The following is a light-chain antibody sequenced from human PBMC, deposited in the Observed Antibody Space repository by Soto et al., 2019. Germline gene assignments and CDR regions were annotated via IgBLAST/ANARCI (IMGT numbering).Light chain of an antibody. CDR1: QSVGSTS. Sequence: EIVLTQSPGALSLSPGERATLSCRVSQSVGSTSLAWYQQRPGRAPRLLIFDTSARATGIPDRFSGRGSGTDFTLTISRLEPEDFAVYYCQQYGSSPETFGPGTKLEIK. V-gene: IGKV3-20*01. CDR2: DTS. CDR3: QQYGSSPET. J-gene: IGKJ2*01.